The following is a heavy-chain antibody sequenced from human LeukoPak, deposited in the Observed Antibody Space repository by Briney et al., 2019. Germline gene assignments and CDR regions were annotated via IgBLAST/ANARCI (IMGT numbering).Heavy chain of an antibody. CDR2: ISYDGGNK. Sequence: DPGGSLRLSCAASGFTFSSYGMHWVRQAPGKGLEWVAVISYDGGNKYYADSVKGRFTISRDNSKNTLYLQMNSLRAEDTAVYYCAKEVSSGWFRGFDYWGQGTLVTVSS. D-gene: IGHD6-19*01. V-gene: IGHV3-30*18. CDR3: AKEVSSGWFRGFDY. CDR1: GFTFSSYG. J-gene: IGHJ4*02.